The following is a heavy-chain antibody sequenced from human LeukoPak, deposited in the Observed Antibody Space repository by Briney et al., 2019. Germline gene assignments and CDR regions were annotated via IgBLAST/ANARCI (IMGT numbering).Heavy chain of an antibody. D-gene: IGHD3-10*01. V-gene: IGHV3-30*02. J-gene: IGHJ6*03. CDR3: AKDSAFYYIDV. CDR1: GFTFSSYG. CDR2: IRYNGDNQ. Sequence: GGSLRLSCAASGFTFSSYGMHWVRQAPGKGLEGVAVIRYNGDNQYYADSVKGRFTISRDNSKNTLYLQMNSLKGDDTAVYYCAKDSAFYYIDVWGKGTTVIISS.